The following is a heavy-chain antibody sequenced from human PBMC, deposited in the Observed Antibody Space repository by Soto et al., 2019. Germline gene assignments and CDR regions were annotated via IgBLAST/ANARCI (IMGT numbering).Heavy chain of an antibody. V-gene: IGHV3-30*19. Sequence: GGSLILSFVASYFAFSNYGMHWVRQAPGKGLEWIAVMSYDVARTDYADAVNCRFTISRDTSKNTLYLQMNNLRPDDTAMYYCARDRPYGDPNWFDPWGQGTLVTVSS. CDR3: ARDRPYGDPNWFDP. D-gene: IGHD4-17*01. J-gene: IGHJ5*02. CDR1: YFAFSNYG. CDR2: MSYDVART.